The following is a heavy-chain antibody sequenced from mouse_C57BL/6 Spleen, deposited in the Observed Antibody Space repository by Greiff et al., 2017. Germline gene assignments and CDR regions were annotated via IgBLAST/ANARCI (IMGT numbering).Heavy chain of an antibody. CDR1: GYTFTSYW. CDR2: IDPSDSET. Sequence: QVQLQQPGAELVRPGSSVKLSCKASGYTFTSYWMHWVKQRPIQGLEWIGNIDPSDSETHYNQKFKDKATLTVDKSSSTAYMQLSSLTSEDSAVYYCARRSSNAMDYWVQGTSVTVSS. V-gene: IGHV1-52*01. J-gene: IGHJ4*01. CDR3: ARRSSNAMDY.